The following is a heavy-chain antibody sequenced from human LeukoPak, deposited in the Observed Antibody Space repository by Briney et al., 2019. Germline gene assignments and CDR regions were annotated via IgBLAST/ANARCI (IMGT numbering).Heavy chain of an antibody. CDR2: IIPIFGTA. V-gene: IGHV1-69*13. CDR1: GGTFSSYA. Sequence: SVKVSCKASGGTFSSYAISWVRQAPGQGLEWMGGIIPIFGTANYAQKFQGRVTITADESTSTAYMELSSLRSEDTAVYYCARDGQTLFGDYATEPLDYWGQGTLVTVSS. CDR3: ARDGQTLFGDYATEPLDY. J-gene: IGHJ4*02. D-gene: IGHD4-17*01.